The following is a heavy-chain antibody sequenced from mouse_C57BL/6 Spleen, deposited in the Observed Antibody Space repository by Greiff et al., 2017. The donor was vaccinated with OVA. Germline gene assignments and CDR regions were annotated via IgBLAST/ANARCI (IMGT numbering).Heavy chain of an antibody. J-gene: IGHJ3*01. CDR2: ISYDGSN. CDR1: GYSITSGYY. V-gene: IGHV3-6*01. CDR3: ARTHGSSYGEFAY. D-gene: IGHD1-1*01. Sequence: EVQLVESGPGLVKPSQSLSLTCSVPGYSITSGYYWNWIRQFPGNKLAWMGYISYDGSNNYNPSLKNRISITRDTSKNQFFLKLTSVSTEDTATYYCARTHGSSYGEFAYWGQGTLVTVSA.